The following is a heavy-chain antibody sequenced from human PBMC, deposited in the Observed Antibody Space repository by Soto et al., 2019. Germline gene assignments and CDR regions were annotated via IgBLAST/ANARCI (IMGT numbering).Heavy chain of an antibody. CDR3: ATAVNDCDKRCALHI. J-gene: IGHJ6*04. V-gene: IGHV1-24*01. CDR2: FDPEDGET. CDR1: GYTLTELS. D-gene: IGHD3-22*01. Sequence: ASVKVSCKVSGYTLTELSMHWVLQAPGKGLEWMGGFDPEDGETIYAQKFQGRVTMTEDTSTDTAYMELSSLRSEDTAVYYCATAVNDCDKRCALHISGKRTTVTVAS.